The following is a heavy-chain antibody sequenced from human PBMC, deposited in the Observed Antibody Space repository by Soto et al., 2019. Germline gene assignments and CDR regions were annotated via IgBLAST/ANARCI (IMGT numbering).Heavy chain of an antibody. CDR3: ARDGGANYYRPRGYYYYGMDV. J-gene: IGHJ6*02. V-gene: IGHV4-31*03. CDR1: GGSISSGGYY. CDR2: IYYRGST. D-gene: IGHD3-22*01. Sequence: QVQLQESGPGLVKPSQTLSLTCTVSGGSISSGGYYWSWIRQHPGKGLEWIGYIYYRGSTYYNPSLKGRVTLSVDTFKNHFPLKLSSVTAADTAVYYCARDGGANYYRPRGYYYYGMDVWGQGTTVTVCS.